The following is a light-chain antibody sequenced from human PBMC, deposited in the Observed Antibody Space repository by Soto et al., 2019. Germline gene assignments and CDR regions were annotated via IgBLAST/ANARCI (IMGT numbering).Light chain of an antibody. CDR2: AAS. V-gene: IGKV1-9*01. J-gene: IGKJ5*01. Sequence: SFLSPCIGERVTIKCRASQVISASLALYQVKAGKAPKLLIYAASTLERGVPSRFSATVSGTEFSLTITSLQPEDFATYYGQQLFDSPITFGQGTRLEIK. CDR1: QVISAS. CDR3: QQLFDSPIT.